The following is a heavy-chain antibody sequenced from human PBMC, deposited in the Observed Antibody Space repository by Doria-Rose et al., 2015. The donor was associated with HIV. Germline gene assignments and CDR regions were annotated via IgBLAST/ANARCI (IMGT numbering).Heavy chain of an antibody. Sequence: QITLKESGPVLVKPTETLTLTCTVSGVSLSSPGMGASWIRQPPGKALEWLAHNFSDDERSYQTSLKSRLTISRGTSKGQVVLTMTDMDPADTATYYCARIKSSRWYHKYYFDFWGQGTLVIVSA. J-gene: IGHJ4*02. V-gene: IGHV2-26*01. CDR2: NFSDDER. D-gene: IGHD6-13*01. CDR1: GVSLSSPGMG. CDR3: ARIKSSRWYHKYYFDF.